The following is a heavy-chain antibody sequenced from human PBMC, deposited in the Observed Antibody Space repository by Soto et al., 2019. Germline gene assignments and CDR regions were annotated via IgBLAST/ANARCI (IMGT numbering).Heavy chain of an antibody. V-gene: IGHV4-4*02. Sequence: SDTLSLTYTGYSCAITIAYWWSWVRQPPGKGLEWIWEIYHSGSTNYNPSLKSRVTISVDKSKNQFSLNLSSVTAADTAVYYCARSGYSGYDYDYWGQG. CDR3: ARSGYSGYDYDY. D-gene: IGHD5-12*01. J-gene: IGHJ4*02. CDR1: SCAITIAYW. CDR2: IYHSGST.